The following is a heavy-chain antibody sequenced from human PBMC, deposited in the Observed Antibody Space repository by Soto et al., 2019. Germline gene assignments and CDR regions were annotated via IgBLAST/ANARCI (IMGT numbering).Heavy chain of an antibody. D-gene: IGHD1-26*01. J-gene: IGHJ4*02. Sequence: SETLSLTCTVSGGSISSSSNNWGWIRQPPGKGLEWLGSIYYSGGTYYNPSLKSRVTISVDTSKNQFSLKLSSVTAADTAVYYCARVFIGSYSNYFDYWGQGTLVTVSS. CDR1: GGSISSSSNN. CDR2: IYYSGGT. V-gene: IGHV4-39*01. CDR3: ARVFIGSYSNYFDY.